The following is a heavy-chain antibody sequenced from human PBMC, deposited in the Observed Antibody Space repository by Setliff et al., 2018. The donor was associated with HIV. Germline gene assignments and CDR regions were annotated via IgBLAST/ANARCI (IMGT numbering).Heavy chain of an antibody. CDR3: ARMSNYYYYYMDV. J-gene: IGHJ6*03. CDR1: GDSFNTSW. V-gene: IGHV5-51*01. CDR2: IFPGDSDT. Sequence: PGESLKISCKGSGDSFNTSWIGWVRQMPGKGLEWMGLIFPGDSDTKCSPSFQGQVTISVDKSISTAYLQWTSLKASDTAMYYCARMSNYYYYYMDVWGKGTTVTVS.